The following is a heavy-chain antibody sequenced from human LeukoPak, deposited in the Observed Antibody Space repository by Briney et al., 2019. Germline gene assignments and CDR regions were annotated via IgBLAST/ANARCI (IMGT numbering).Heavy chain of an antibody. CDR2: IIPILGIA. CDR1: GGTFSSYA. CDR3: ASKRSGRGPRSGYDEGVFDY. D-gene: IGHD5-12*01. Sequence: GSSVKVSCKASGGTFSSYAISWARQAPGQGLEWMGRIIPILGIANYAQKFQGRVTITADKSTSTAYMELSSLRSEDTAVYYCASKRSGRGPRSGYDEGVFDYWGQGTLVTVSS. J-gene: IGHJ4*02. V-gene: IGHV1-69*04.